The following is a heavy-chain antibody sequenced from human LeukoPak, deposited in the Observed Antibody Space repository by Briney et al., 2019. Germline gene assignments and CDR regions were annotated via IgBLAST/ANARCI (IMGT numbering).Heavy chain of an antibody. V-gene: IGHV1-8*02. CDR2: MNPNSGNT. D-gene: IGHD6-19*01. Sequence: GASVKVSCKASGYTFTSYDINWVRQATGQGLEWMGWMNPNSGNTGYAQKFQGRVTMTRNTSISTAYMELSSLRSEDTAVYYCARGLRGRRHIAVAGTIGYWGQGTLVTVSS. CDR3: ARGLRGRRHIAVAGTIGY. CDR1: GYTFTSYD. J-gene: IGHJ4*02.